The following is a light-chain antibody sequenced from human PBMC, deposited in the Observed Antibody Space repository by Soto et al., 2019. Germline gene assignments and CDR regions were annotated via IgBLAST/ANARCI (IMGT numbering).Light chain of an antibody. V-gene: IGKV3-20*01. CDR3: QQYDRSPLS. CDR2: GAS. Sequence: EIVLTQSPGTLSLSPGERATLSCRASQSVSSSYLAWYQQKPGQAPRHLIYGASSRATGIPDRFSGSGSGTDFTLTISRLEPEDFAVYYCQQYDRSPLSLAGGPKVEI. CDR1: QSVSSSY. J-gene: IGKJ4*01.